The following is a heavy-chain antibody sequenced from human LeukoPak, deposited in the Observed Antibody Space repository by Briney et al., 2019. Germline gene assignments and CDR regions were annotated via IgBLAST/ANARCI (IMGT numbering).Heavy chain of an antibody. V-gene: IGHV3-21*01. CDR3: ARSLAAGEFDY. Sequence: GGSLRLSCAASGFTFSSYSMNWVRQAPGRGLEWVSSISSSSSYIYYADSVKGRFTISRDNAKNSLYLQMNSLRAEDTAVYYCARSLAAGEFDYWGQGTLVTVSS. CDR1: GFTFSSYS. D-gene: IGHD6-13*01. CDR2: ISSSSSYI. J-gene: IGHJ4*02.